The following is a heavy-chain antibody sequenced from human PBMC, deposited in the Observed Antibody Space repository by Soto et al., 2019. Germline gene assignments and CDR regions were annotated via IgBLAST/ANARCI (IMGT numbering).Heavy chain of an antibody. Sequence: KESGPVLVKPTETLTLTCTVSGFSLSNARMGVSWIRQPPGKALEWLAHIFSNDEKSYSTSLKSRLTISKDTSKSQVVLTMTNMDPVDTATYYCARIEISGYCSGGSCYSGAFDIWGQGTMVTVSS. J-gene: IGHJ3*02. V-gene: IGHV2-26*01. D-gene: IGHD2-15*01. CDR3: ARIEISGYCSGGSCYSGAFDI. CDR2: IFSNDEK. CDR1: GFSLSNARMG.